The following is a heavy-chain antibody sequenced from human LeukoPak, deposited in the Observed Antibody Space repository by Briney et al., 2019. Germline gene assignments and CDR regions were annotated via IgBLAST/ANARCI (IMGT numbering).Heavy chain of an antibody. V-gene: IGHV4-34*01. D-gene: IGHD1-26*01. CDR2: INHSGST. CDR3: ARATREGYYSGSYYALWY. Sequence: GSLRLSCAASGFTVSNAWMSWVRQPPGKGLEWIGEINHSGSTNYNPSLKSRDTISVDTSKNQFSLKLSSVTAADTAVYYCARATREGYYSGSYYALWYWGQGTLVTVSS. CDR1: GFTVSNAW. J-gene: IGHJ4*02.